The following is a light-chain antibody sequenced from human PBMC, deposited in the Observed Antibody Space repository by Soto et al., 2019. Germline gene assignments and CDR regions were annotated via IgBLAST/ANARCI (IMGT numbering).Light chain of an antibody. CDR3: QQYGNSPWT. CDR1: QSVTSSY. J-gene: IGKJ1*01. CDR2: GAS. Sequence: EIVLTQSPGTLSLSPGERATLSCRASQSVTSSYLAWYQQKPGQAPRLFIYGASSRATGIPDRFSGSGSGTDFTLTISRLEPEDFAVYHCQQYGNSPWTFGQGTKVE. V-gene: IGKV3-20*01.